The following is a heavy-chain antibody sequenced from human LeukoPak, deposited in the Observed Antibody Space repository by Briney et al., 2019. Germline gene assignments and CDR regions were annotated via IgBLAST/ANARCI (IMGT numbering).Heavy chain of an antibody. CDR2: ISSSSSYI. CDR3: ARAEWELRLPRFDY. CDR1: GFTFSSYS. D-gene: IGHD1-26*01. V-gene: IGHV3-21*01. Sequence: GGSLRLSCAASGFTFSSYSMNWVRQAPGKGLEWVSSISSSSSYIYYADSVKGRFTISRDNAKNSLYLQMNSLRAEDTAVYYCARAEWELRLPRFDYWGQGTLVTVSS. J-gene: IGHJ4*02.